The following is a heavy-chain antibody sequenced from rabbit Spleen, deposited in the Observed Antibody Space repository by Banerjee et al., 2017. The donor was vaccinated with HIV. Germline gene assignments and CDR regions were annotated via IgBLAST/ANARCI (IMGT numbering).Heavy chain of an antibody. CDR3: ARDGTGGSYFAL. Sequence: HLKESGGGLVQPGGSLKLSCTASGFTLSSYYMNWVRQAPGKGLEWIGYIDPLFGITYYANWVNGRFSISRENAQNTVFLQMTSLTAADTATYFCARDGTGGSYFALWGPGTLV. D-gene: IGHD8-1*01. CDR1: GFTLSSYY. CDR2: IDPLFGIT. V-gene: IGHV1S7*01. J-gene: IGHJ4*01.